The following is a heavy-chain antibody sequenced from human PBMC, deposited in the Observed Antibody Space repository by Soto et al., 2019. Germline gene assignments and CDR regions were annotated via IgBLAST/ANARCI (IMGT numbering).Heavy chain of an antibody. CDR3: AKLRDFVVLPAGILDY. D-gene: IGHD2-8*01. J-gene: IGHJ4*02. Sequence: EVQFLESGGGLVQPGGSLRLTCAASGFTFSSYGISWIRLSPGKGLEWVSVISGGGDTTYYTPSVKGRFTISRDDFRNTLYLQMNSLRTEDTAIYYCAKLRDFVVLPAGILDYGCPGTRVSVSS. CDR1: GFTFSSYG. V-gene: IGHV3-23*01. CDR2: ISGGGDTT.